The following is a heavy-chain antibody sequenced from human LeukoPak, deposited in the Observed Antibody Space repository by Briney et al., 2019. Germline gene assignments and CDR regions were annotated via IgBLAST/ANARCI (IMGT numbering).Heavy chain of an antibody. CDR2: IKSDGSST. D-gene: IGHD2-2*01. J-gene: IGHJ5*02. CDR3: ARDYASVPAAIWGNWFDP. CDR1: GFTFSSYW. V-gene: IGHV3-74*01. Sequence: GGSLRLSWAASGFTFSSYWMHWVRQAPGKGLVWVSRIKSDGSSTTYADSVKGRFTISRDNAKNTLYLQMNSLRAEDTAVYYCARDYASVPAAIWGNWFDPWGQGTLVTVSS.